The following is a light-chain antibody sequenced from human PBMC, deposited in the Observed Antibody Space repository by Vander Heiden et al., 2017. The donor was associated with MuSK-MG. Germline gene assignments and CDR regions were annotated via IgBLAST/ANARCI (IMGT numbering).Light chain of an antibody. Sequence: DIVLTQSPGTLSLSPGERATLSCRASQSVSSSYLAWYQQKPGQAPRLLIYGASSRATGIPDRFSGSGSGTDFTLTISRLEPEDFAVYYCQQSGYTFGQGTKLEIK. CDR1: QSVSSSY. J-gene: IGKJ2*01. V-gene: IGKV3-20*01. CDR3: QQSGYT. CDR2: GAS.